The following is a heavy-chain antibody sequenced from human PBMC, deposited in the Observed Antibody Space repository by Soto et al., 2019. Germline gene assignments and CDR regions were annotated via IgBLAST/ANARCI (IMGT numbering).Heavy chain of an antibody. CDR1: GFTFSSYG. V-gene: IGHV3-33*01. CDR2: IWYDGSNK. D-gene: IGHD3-22*01. J-gene: IGHJ4*02. CDR3: AREDSSCYFPTPYYFDY. Sequence: QVQLVESGGGVVQPGRSLRLSCAASGFTFSSYGMHWVRQAPGKGLEWVAVIWYDGSNKYYADSVKGRFTISRDNSKNTLYLEMNSLRGGDTAVYYWAREDSSCYFPTPYYFDYWGQGTLVTVSS.